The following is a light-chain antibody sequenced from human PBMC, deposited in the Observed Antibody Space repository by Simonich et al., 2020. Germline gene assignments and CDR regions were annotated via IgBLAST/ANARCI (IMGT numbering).Light chain of an antibody. CDR3: QSYDSSNRV. Sequence: NFMMTQPHSVSESPGKTVTISCTRSSGSIASNYFQWYQQRPGSAPTTVLYEDNQRPSGVPDRVSGAIDSTSISACLTFSGLKTEDEADYYCQSYDSSNRVFGGGTKLTV. V-gene: IGLV6-57*03. J-gene: IGLJ3*02. CDR2: EDN. CDR1: SGSIASNY.